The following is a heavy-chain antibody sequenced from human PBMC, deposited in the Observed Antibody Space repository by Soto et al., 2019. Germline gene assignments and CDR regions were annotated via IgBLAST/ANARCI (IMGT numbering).Heavy chain of an antibody. CDR2: LSGGGANT. V-gene: IGHV3-23*01. CDR3: ARWDGYGDE. CDR1: GFTFSTYS. J-gene: IGHJ4*02. D-gene: IGHD5-12*01. Sequence: EVTLLESGGGLVQPGGSLRLSCAASGFTFSTYSMAWVRQAPGKGLAWVSGLSGGGANTFYADSVKGRFTISVDNSKNTVYLQMNSLRVEDTAVYYCARWDGYGDEWGQGTLVTVSS.